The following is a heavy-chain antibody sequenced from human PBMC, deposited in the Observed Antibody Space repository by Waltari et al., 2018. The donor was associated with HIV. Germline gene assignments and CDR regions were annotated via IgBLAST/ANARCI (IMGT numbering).Heavy chain of an antibody. CDR1: GGSISSSSYY. CDR3: ARPGTTVTTSGWFDP. D-gene: IGHD4-17*01. J-gene: IGHJ5*02. Sequence: QLQLQESGPGLVKPSETLSLTCTVSGGSISSSSYYWGWIRQPPGKGLEWIGSIYYSGSTYYNPSLKSRVTISVDTSKNQFSLKLSSVTAADTAVYYCARPGTTVTTSGWFDPWGQGTLVTVSS. V-gene: IGHV4-39*01. CDR2: IYYSGST.